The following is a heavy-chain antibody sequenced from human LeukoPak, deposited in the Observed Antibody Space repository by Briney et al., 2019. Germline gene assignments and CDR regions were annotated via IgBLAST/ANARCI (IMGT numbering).Heavy chain of an antibody. CDR2: ITSSSSYM. V-gene: IGHV3-21*04. D-gene: IGHD1-26*01. CDR1: GFTFSTYS. Sequence: GGSLRLSCAASGFTFSTYSMNWVRQAPGEGLEWVSSITSSSSYMYYAHSVKGRFTISRDNAKNSLYLQMNSLRAEDTAVYYCAKDRGYSGSYLAYWGQGTLVTVSS. CDR3: AKDRGYSGSYLAY. J-gene: IGHJ4*02.